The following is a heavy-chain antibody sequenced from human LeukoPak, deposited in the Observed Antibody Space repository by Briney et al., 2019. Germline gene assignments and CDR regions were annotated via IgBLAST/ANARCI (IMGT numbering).Heavy chain of an antibody. CDR2: ISDRGGT. D-gene: IGHD3/OR15-3a*01. Sequence: GGSLRLSCAASGFTLSTDDMSWVRQAPGKGLEWVSGISDRGGTYYADSVKGRFTISRDNSKNTLYLQMNSLRAEDTAVYYCAKVTWTRSESPDYWGQGTLVTVSS. CDR3: AKVTWTRSESPDY. J-gene: IGHJ4*02. V-gene: IGHV3-23*01. CDR1: GFTLSTDD.